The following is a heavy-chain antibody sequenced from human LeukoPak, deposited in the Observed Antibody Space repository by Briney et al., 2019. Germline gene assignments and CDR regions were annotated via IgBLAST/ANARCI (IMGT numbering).Heavy chain of an antibody. J-gene: IGHJ4*02. V-gene: IGHV3-43*02. CDR1: GLNFDDSA. Sequence: PGGSLRLSCVASGLNFDDSAMHWVRQAPGKGLEWVSLISADGGSTFSADSVKGRFSISRVNSKNSLYLQMNSLRSEDTAMYYCAKESGKFDYWGQGTLVAVSS. CDR2: ISADGGST. CDR3: AKESGKFDY.